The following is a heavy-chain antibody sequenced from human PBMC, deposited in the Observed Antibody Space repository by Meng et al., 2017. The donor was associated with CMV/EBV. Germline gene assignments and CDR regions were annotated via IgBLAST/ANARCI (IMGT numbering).Heavy chain of an antibody. J-gene: IGHJ4*02. Sequence: GGSLRRSCAASGFTFSSYEMNWVCQAPGKGLEWVSYISSSGSTIYYADSVKGRFTISRDNAKNSLYLQMNSLRAEDTAVYYCASLYGLYTAAHKRVHDYWGQGTLVTVSS. CDR2: ISSSGSTI. V-gene: IGHV3-48*03. CDR1: GFTFSSYE. D-gene: IGHD2-8*01. CDR3: ASLYGLYTAAHKRVHDY.